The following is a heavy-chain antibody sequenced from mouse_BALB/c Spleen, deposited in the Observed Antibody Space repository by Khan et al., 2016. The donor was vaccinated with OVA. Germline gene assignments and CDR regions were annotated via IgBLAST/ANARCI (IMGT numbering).Heavy chain of an antibody. J-gene: IGHJ3*01. CDR3: RREGCGGSSFAH. Sequence: QVQLQQPGTELVRPGASVKLSCKASGYTFTNSWINWVKQRPGQGLEWIGNIYPSDSYINYNQKFRDKATLTVDKSSTTAYMHLSSPTSEDSAVYYCRREGCGGSSFAHWGQGTLVTVSA. V-gene: IGHV1-69*02. CDR1: GYTFTNSW. CDR2: IYPSDSYI.